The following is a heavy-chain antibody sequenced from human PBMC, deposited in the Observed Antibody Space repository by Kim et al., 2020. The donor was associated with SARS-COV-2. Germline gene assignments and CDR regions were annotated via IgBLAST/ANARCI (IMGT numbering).Heavy chain of an antibody. CDR2: IYYSGST. V-gene: IGHV4-39*01. CDR1: GGSISSSSYY. CDR3: ARLFGTNNWFVP. D-gene: IGHD3-10*01. J-gene: IGHJ5*02. Sequence: SETLSLTCTVSGGSISSSSYYWGWIRQPPGKGLEWIGSIYYSGSTYYNPSLKSRVTISVDTSKNQFSLKLSSVTAADTAVYYCARLFGTNNWFVPWGQGTLVTVSS.